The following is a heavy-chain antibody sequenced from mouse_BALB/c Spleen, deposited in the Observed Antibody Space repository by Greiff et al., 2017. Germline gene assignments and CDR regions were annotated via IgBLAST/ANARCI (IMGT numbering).Heavy chain of an antibody. Sequence: EVKLMESGAELVKPGASVKLSCTASGFNIKDTYMHWVKQRPEQGLEWIGRIDPANGNTKYDPKFQGKATITADTSSNTAYLQLSSLTSEDTAVYYCAREGGLRHAMDYWGQGTSVTVSS. V-gene: IGHV14-3*02. J-gene: IGHJ4*01. CDR2: IDPANGNT. CDR3: AREGGLRHAMDY. D-gene: IGHD2-4*01. CDR1: GFNIKDTY.